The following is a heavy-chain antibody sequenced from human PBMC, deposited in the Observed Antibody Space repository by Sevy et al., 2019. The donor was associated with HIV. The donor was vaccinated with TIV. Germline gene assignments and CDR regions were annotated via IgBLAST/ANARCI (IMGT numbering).Heavy chain of an antibody. Sequence: GGSLRLSCAASGFTFSSYSMNWVRQAPGKGLEWVSYISRTSYTIYYADSVKGRFTISRDNAKNSLYLQMNSLRAEDTAVYYCARGPPYSSGWYGIDYWGREPWSPSPQ. D-gene: IGHD6-19*01. CDR2: ISRTSYTI. J-gene: IGHJ4*02. V-gene: IGHV3-48*01. CDR3: ARGPPYSSGWYGIDY. CDR1: GFTFSSYS.